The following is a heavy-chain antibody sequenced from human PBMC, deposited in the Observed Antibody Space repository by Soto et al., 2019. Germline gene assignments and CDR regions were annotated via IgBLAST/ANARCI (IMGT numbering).Heavy chain of an antibody. CDR1: GYTFTSYY. Sequence: QVQLVQSGAEVKKPGAPVKISCKASGYTFTSYYMHWVRQAPGQGLEWKGIINPSGRSTNYAQKLQGSVGMTRDTSTSTVYMELNSLRSEDTAVYYCARAPYSGCITAVCYPLDLWGQGTLVTVSS. J-gene: IGHJ4*02. CDR2: INPSGRST. CDR3: ARAPYSGCITAVCYPLDL. V-gene: IGHV1-46*04. D-gene: IGHD2-21*01.